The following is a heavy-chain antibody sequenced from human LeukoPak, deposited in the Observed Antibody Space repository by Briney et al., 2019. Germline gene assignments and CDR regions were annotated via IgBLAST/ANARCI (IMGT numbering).Heavy chain of an antibody. Sequence: ASVKVSCKASGYTFTSYGISWVRQAPGQGLEWMGWISAYNGNTNYAQKLQGRVTMTTDTSTSTAYMELRSLRSDDTAVYYCARILDCSSTSCYDYWGQGTLVTVSS. J-gene: IGHJ4*02. CDR3: ARILDCSSTSCYDY. D-gene: IGHD2-2*01. V-gene: IGHV1-18*01. CDR1: GYTFTSYG. CDR2: ISAYNGNT.